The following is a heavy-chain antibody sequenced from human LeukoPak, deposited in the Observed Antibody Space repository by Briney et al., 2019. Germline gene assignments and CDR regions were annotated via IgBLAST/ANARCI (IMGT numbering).Heavy chain of an antibody. V-gene: IGHV1-46*01. CDR1: GYTFTGYY. Sequence: ASVKVSCKASGYTFTGYYMHWVRQAPGQGLEWMGIINPSGGSTSYAQKFQGRVTMTRETSTSTVYMELSSLRSEDTAVYYCARAGTDYGDYLGYWGQGTLVTVSS. J-gene: IGHJ4*02. CDR2: INPSGGST. CDR3: ARAGTDYGDYLGY. D-gene: IGHD3-16*01.